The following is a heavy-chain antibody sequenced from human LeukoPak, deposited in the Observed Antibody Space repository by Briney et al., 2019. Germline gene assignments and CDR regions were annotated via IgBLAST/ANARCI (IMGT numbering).Heavy chain of an antibody. CDR3: ARVPPHYYGTGSPD. V-gene: IGHV4-38-2*02. CDR2: IYNTGST. J-gene: IGHJ4*02. Sequence: PPETLSLNCNVSGYSISSGYYWGWIRQPPGKGLQWIGSIYNTGSTYYNPSLKSRITISVDTSKNQFSLRVTSVTAADTAVYYCARVPPHYYGTGSPDWGQGTLVTVSA. CDR1: GYSISSGYY. D-gene: IGHD3-10*01.